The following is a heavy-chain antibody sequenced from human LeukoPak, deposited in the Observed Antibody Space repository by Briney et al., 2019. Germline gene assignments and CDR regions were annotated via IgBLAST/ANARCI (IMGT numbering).Heavy chain of an antibody. J-gene: IGHJ3*02. Sequence: SETLSLTCTVSGGSISSYYWSWIRQPAGKGLEWIGRIYTSGSTNYNPSLKSRVTISVDKSKNQFSLKLSSVTAADTAVYYCARIVIDYYDRVYAFDIWGQGTMVTVSS. CDR2: IYTSGST. CDR1: GGSISSYY. V-gene: IGHV4-4*07. CDR3: ARIVIDYYDRVYAFDI. D-gene: IGHD3-22*01.